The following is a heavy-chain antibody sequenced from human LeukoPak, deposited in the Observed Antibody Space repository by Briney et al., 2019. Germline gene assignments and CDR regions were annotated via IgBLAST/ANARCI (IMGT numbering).Heavy chain of an antibody. V-gene: IGHV4-38-2*02. CDR3: AREQDYYGSGSPGGY. Sequence: SETLSLTCAVSGYSISSGYYWGWIRQPPGKGLELSGSIYRSGSTYYNPSLKSRVTIPVDTSKNQFSLKLSSVTAADTAVYYCAREQDYYGSGSPGGYWGQGTLVTVSS. D-gene: IGHD3-10*01. CDR2: IYRSGST. J-gene: IGHJ4*02. CDR1: GYSISSGYY.